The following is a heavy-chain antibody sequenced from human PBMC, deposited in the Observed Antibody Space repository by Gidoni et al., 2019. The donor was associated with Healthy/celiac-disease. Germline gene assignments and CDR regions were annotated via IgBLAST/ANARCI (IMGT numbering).Heavy chain of an antibody. J-gene: IGHJ2*01. CDR1: GFTFDDYA. V-gene: IGHV3-9*01. CDR3: AKDAWELLGWYFDL. Sequence: EVQLVESGGGLVQPGRTLRLSCAASGFTFDDYAMHWVRQAPGKGLEWVSGISWNSGSIGYADSVKGRFTISRDNAKNSLYLQMNSLRAEDTALYSCAKDAWELLGWYFDLWGRGTLVTVSS. CDR2: ISWNSGSI. D-gene: IGHD1-26*01.